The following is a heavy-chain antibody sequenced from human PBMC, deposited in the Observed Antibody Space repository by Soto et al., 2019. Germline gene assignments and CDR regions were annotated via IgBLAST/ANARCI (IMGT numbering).Heavy chain of an antibody. J-gene: IGHJ3*02. CDR1: GFTFSSYG. V-gene: IGHV3-30*18. D-gene: IGHD4-17*01. CDR3: AKDYGDYAFDI. CDR2: ITYDGSNK. Sequence: GGSLRLSCAASGFTFSSYGMHWVRQAPGKGLEWVKVITYDGSNKYYADSVKGRFTISRDNSKNTLYLQMNSLRAEDTAVYYYAKDYGDYAFDIWGQGTMVTVSS.